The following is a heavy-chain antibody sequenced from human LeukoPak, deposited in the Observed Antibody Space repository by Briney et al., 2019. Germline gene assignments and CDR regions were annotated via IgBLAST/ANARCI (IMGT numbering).Heavy chain of an antibody. D-gene: IGHD4-17*01. Sequence: SETLSLTCTVSGGSISSSGYYWDWIRQPPGKGLEWIGSIFYSGSTFYNPSLKSRVTISLDTSKNQFSLKLSSVTAADTAVYYCARDLHGDYAFDYWGQGTLVTVSS. CDR1: GGSISSSGYY. V-gene: IGHV4-39*07. J-gene: IGHJ4*02. CDR2: IFYSGST. CDR3: ARDLHGDYAFDY.